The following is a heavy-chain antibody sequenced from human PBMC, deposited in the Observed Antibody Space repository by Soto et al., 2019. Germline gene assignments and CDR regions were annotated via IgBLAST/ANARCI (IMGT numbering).Heavy chain of an antibody. J-gene: IGHJ4*02. CDR3: AKAPRGYNWFFDS. CDR1: GFIFIEYA. D-gene: IGHD5-18*01. Sequence: GGALRLSCAASGFIFIEYAMSWVRQAPGKGLEWVSIISGSGYYTYLADSVKGRFTVSRDNSQNTLHLQMSSLRVEDTAVYYCAKAPRGYNWFFDSWGQGTLVTVSS. V-gene: IGHV3-23*01. CDR2: ISGSGYYT.